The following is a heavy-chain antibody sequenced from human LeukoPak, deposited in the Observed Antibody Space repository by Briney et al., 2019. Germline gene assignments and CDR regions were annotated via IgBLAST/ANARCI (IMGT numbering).Heavy chain of an antibody. CDR2: ISSSSSYI. CDR3: ARDNDIVATIFDY. Sequence: SGGSLRLSCAASGFTFSSYSMNWVRQAPGKGLEWVSSISSSSSYIYYADSVKGRFTISRDNAKNSLYLQMNSLRAEDTAVHYYARDNDIVATIFDYWGQGTLVTVSS. CDR1: GFTFSSYS. D-gene: IGHD5-12*01. V-gene: IGHV3-21*01. J-gene: IGHJ4*02.